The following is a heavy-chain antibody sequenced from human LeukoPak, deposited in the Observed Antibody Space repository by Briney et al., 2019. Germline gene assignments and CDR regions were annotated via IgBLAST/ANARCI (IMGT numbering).Heavy chain of an antibody. CDR3: ARGATGYCSSTSCYVGWFDP. J-gene: IGHJ5*02. V-gene: IGHV4-34*01. Sequence: SETLSLTCAVYGGSFSGYYWSWIRQPPGKGLEWIGEINHSGSTNYNPSLKSRVTISVDTSKNQFSLKLSSVTAADTAVYYCARGATGYCSSTSCYVGWFDPCGQGTLVTVSS. CDR1: GGSFSGYY. D-gene: IGHD2-2*03. CDR2: INHSGST.